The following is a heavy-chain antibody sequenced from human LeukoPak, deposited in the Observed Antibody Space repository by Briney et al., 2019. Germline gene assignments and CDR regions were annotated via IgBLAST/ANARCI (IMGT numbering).Heavy chain of an antibody. Sequence: TLSLTCTVSGGSISSGGYYWSWIRQHPGKGLEWIGYIYYSGSTYYNPSLKSRVTISVDTSKNQFSLKLSSVTAADTAVYYCARASGSYGYYWFDPWGQGTLVTVSS. D-gene: IGHD1-26*01. CDR1: GGSISSGGYY. V-gene: IGHV4-31*03. CDR3: ARASGSYGYYWFDP. J-gene: IGHJ5*02. CDR2: IYYSGST.